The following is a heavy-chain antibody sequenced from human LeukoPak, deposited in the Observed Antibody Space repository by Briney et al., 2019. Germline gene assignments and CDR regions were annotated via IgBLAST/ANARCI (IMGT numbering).Heavy chain of an antibody. V-gene: IGHV5-51*01. J-gene: IGHJ3*02. Sequence: GESLKISCKGSTYSFTSYWIGWVRQMPGKGLEGMGIIYPGDSDTRYRPSFQGQVTISADKSISTAYLQWSSLKASDTAMYYCARLSYGDYVRAFDIWGQGTMVTVSS. CDR3: ARLSYGDYVRAFDI. CDR2: IYPGDSDT. D-gene: IGHD4-17*01. CDR1: TYSFTSYW.